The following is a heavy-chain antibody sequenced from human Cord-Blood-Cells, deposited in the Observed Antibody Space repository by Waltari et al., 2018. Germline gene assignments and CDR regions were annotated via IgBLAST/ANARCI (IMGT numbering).Heavy chain of an antibody. D-gene: IGHD3-10*01. V-gene: IGHV4-59*01. CDR3: ARDRRYYGSGSYAFDI. J-gene: IGHJ3*02. CDR2: IYYSGST. Sequence: QVQLQESGPGLVKPSETLSLTCTASGCSISSYYWRWIRQPPGKGLEWLGYIYYSGSTNYNPSLKSRVTISVDTSKNQFSLKLSSVTAADTAVYYCARDRRYYGSGSYAFDIWGQGTMVTVSS. CDR1: GCSISSYY.